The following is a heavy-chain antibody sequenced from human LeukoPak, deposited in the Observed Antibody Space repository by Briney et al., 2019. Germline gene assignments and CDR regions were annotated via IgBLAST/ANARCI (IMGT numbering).Heavy chain of an antibody. CDR1: GGTSNSHA. CDR2: IIPNLGTT. J-gene: IGHJ4*02. V-gene: IGHV1-69*04. Sequence: SVKVSCKASGGTSNSHAISWVRQAPGQGLEWMGRIIPNLGTTNRAQNFQDRVTLTADKSTNTAYMELTSLRSDDTAVYYCATTNDGGGYQWGDFFDFWGQGTLVTVSS. D-gene: IGHD3-22*01. CDR3: ATTNDGGGYQWGDFFDF.